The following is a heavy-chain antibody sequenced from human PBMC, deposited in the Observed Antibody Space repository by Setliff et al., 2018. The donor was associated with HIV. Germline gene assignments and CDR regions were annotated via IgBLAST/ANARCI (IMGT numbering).Heavy chain of an antibody. V-gene: IGHV1-69*13. J-gene: IGHJ6*03. CDR1: GGTFSSYA. D-gene: IGHD3-22*01. CDR3: ARARRDSYDRGRRNHYYIDV. Sequence: SVKVSCKASGGTFSSYAINWVRQAPGQGLEWVGGIIPISGTPNYAQKFQGRVTFPGDESMSIAYMELSSLTYEDTAVYYCARARRDSYDRGRRNHYYIDVWGKGTTVTVSS. CDR2: IIPISGTP.